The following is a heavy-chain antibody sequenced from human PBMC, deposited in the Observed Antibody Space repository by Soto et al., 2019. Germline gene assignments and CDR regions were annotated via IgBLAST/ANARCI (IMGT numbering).Heavy chain of an antibody. D-gene: IGHD2-15*01. J-gene: IGHJ3*02. V-gene: IGHV3-23*01. Sequence: GGSLRLSCAASGFTFTTYAMTWVRQAPGRGLEWVSGSSASGADTYYADSVKGRFTVSRDNSKNTLYLQMNSLRAEDTAVYYCARGPVGYCSGGSCPPPAFDIWGQGTMITVSS. CDR3: ARGPVGYCSGGSCPPPAFDI. CDR1: GFTFTTYA. CDR2: SSASGADT.